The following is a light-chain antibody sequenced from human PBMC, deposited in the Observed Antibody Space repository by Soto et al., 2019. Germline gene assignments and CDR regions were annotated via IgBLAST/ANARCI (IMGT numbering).Light chain of an antibody. CDR3: SLYTSTSTFV. V-gene: IGLV2-18*01. CDR1: SSDVGRYNR. J-gene: IGLJ1*01. CDR2: EVR. Sequence: QSALTQPPSVSGSPGQSVTISCTGISSDVGRYNRVSWYQQPPGTAPKLLIYEVRNRPSGVPDRFSGSQSANTASLTISGLQAEDEADYYCSLYTSTSTFVFVTGTKLTVL.